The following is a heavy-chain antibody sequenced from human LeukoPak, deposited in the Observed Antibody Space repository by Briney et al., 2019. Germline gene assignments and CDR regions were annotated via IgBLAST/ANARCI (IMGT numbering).Heavy chain of an antibody. D-gene: IGHD3-22*01. Sequence: SETLSLTCSVSGGSISSYYWSWIRQPPGKGLEWIGYIYYSGSTNYNPSLKSRATISVDTSKNQFSLKLNSVTAADTAVYYCAREGDSSGHYYSDYWGQGTLVTVSS. CDR2: IYYSGST. CDR1: GGSISSYY. CDR3: AREGDSSGHYYSDY. J-gene: IGHJ4*02. V-gene: IGHV4-59*01.